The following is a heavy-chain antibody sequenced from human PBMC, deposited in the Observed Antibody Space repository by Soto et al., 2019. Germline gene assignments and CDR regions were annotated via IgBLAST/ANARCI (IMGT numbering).Heavy chain of an antibody. CDR1: GFTFSSYA. CDR3: ERTSGYSDYEIDH. Sequence: PGGSLRLSCAASGFTFSSYAMTWVRQAPGKGLEWVSAISYSGVSTYYADSVEGRFTISRDSSENTLSLQMNSLRVDDTAVYYCERTSGYSDYEIDHWGQGTLVTVSS. J-gene: IGHJ4*02. D-gene: IGHD5-12*01. CDR2: ISYSGVST. V-gene: IGHV3-23*01.